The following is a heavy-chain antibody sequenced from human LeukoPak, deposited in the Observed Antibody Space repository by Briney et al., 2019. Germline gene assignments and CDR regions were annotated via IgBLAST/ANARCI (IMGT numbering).Heavy chain of an antibody. V-gene: IGHV3-43*02. Sequence: GGSLRLSCAASGFTLDDYAMHWVRQAPGKGLEWVSLISGDGGSTYYADSVKGRFTISRDNSKNSLYLQMNSLRTEDTALYYCAKDMWAMVPPVYFDYWGQGTLVTVSS. CDR1: GFTLDDYA. CDR2: ISGDGGST. CDR3: AKDMWAMVPPVYFDY. D-gene: IGHD4/OR15-4a*01. J-gene: IGHJ4*02.